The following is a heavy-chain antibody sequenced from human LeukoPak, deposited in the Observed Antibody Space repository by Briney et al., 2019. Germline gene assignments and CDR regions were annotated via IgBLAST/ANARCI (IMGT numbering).Heavy chain of an antibody. D-gene: IGHD3-10*01. V-gene: IGHV1-18*01. CDR2: ISAYNGNT. CDR1: GYTFNSYG. CDR3: ARDSVDGSGTYYNDSPDY. J-gene: IGHJ4*02. Sequence: ASVKVSCKAPGYTFNSYGISWVRQAPGQGLEWMGWISAYNGNTEYAQSLRGRVTMTTDTSTTTGYMELRSLRSDDTAVYYCARDSVDGSGTYYNDSPDYWGQGTLVTISS.